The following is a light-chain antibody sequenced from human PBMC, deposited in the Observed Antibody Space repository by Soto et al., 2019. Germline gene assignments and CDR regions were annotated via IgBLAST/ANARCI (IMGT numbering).Light chain of an antibody. V-gene: IGKV3-15*01. J-gene: IGKJ4*01. Sequence: DIVMTQSPGTLSVSPGERATLSCRASQSVSSKLAWYQQKPGQAPRLLIHGASTRATGIPARFSGSGSGTEFTLTISSLQSEDFAVYYCQQYNNWPLTFGGGTKVDIK. CDR3: QQYNNWPLT. CDR1: QSVSSK. CDR2: GAS.